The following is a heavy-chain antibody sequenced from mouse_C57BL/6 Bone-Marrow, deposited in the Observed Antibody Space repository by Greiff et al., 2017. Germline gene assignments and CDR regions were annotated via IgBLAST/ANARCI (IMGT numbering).Heavy chain of an antibody. CDR2: ISSGGSYT. J-gene: IGHJ3*01. CDR3: ARHPYYSNPFAY. V-gene: IGHV5-6*02. D-gene: IGHD2-5*01. Sequence: DVKLVESGGDLVKPGGSLKLSCAASGFTFSSYGMSWVRQTPDKRLEWVATISSGGSYTYYPDSVKGRFTISRDHAKNTLYLQMSSLKSEDTAMYYCARHPYYSNPFAYWGQGTLVTVSA. CDR1: GFTFSSYG.